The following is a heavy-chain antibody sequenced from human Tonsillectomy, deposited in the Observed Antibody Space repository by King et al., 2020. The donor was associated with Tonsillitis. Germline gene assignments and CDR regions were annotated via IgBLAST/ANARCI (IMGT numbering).Heavy chain of an antibody. Sequence: VQLVESGAEVKKPGASVKVSCKASGYTFTGYYIHWVRQAPGQGLEWMGWINPNSGGTNYAQKFQGRVTMTRDTSITTDYMELSRLRSDDTAVYYCARSRVRRGYSYPYNWFDPWGQGPLVTVSS. CDR2: INPNSGGT. CDR3: ARSRVRRGYSYPYNWFDP. V-gene: IGHV1-2*02. CDR1: GYTFTGYY. J-gene: IGHJ5*02. D-gene: IGHD5-18*01.